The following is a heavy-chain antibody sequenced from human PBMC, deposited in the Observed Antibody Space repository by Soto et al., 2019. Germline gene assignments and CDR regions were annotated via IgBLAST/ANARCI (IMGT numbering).Heavy chain of an antibody. J-gene: IGHJ6*02. D-gene: IGHD6-13*01. CDR1: GFTFSSYE. Sequence: PGGSLRLSCAASGFTFSSYEMNWVRQAPGKGLEWVSYISSSGSTIYYADSVKGRFTISRDNAKNSLYLQMNSLRAEDTAVYYCARDEQQLALTYYYYYYGMDVWGQGTTVTVSS. CDR3: ARDEQQLALTYYYYYYGMDV. CDR2: ISSSGSTI. V-gene: IGHV3-48*03.